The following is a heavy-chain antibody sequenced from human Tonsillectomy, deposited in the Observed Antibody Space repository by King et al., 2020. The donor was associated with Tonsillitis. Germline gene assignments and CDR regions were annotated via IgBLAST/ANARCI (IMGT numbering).Heavy chain of an antibody. V-gene: IGHV3-21*01. CDR2: ISSSSSYI. J-gene: IGHJ3*01. CDR3: ATGXVGAFHX. Sequence: VQLVESGGGLVKPGGSLRLSCAASGFTFSSDGMNWVRQAPGKGLEWVSFISSSSSYIYYADSVKGRFTISRDNAKNSLYLQMNSLRADDTAVYYCATGXVGAFHXWGXGTMVTVS. CDR1: GFTFSSDG.